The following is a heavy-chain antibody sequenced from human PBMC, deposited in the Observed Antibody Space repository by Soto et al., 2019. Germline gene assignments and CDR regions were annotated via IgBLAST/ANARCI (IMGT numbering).Heavy chain of an antibody. CDR2: IRYDGSDE. CDR3: SRDGVGATTFFGFLDY. Sequence: QVQLVESGGGVVQPGGSLRLSCAASASIXKGHGMHWVRQAPGKGLEWVAIIRYDGSDEHYGDSVKGRFTISRDNSKNMLYVQMNSLRAEDTAVYYCSRDGVGATTFFGFLDYWGQGTLVTVSS. V-gene: IGHV3-33*08. J-gene: IGHJ4*02. D-gene: IGHD1-26*01. CDR1: ASIXKGHG.